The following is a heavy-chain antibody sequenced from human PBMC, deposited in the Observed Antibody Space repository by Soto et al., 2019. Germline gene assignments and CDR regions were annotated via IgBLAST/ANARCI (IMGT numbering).Heavy chain of an antibody. V-gene: IGHV3-30*18. Sequence: GGSLRLSCAASGFTFSSYGMHWVRQAPGKGLEWVAVISYDGSNKYYADSVKGRFTISRDNSKNKLYLQMNSLRAEDTAVYYCAKDPRYYDILTGYYGSWFDPWGQGTLVTVSS. CDR1: GFTFSSYG. CDR2: ISYDGSNK. CDR3: AKDPRYYDILTGYYGSWFDP. D-gene: IGHD3-9*01. J-gene: IGHJ5*02.